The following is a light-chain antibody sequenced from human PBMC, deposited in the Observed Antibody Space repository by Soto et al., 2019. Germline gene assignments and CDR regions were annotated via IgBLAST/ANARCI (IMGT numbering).Light chain of an antibody. CDR1: SSNNGAGYD. Sequence: SVRTQPPSVSGAPGPRGPLSCTGSSSNNGAGYDVHWYQQLPGTAPKLLIYGNSNRPSGVPDRFSGSKSGTSASLAITGLQAEDEADYYCQSYDSSLSGAYVFGTGTKVTVL. J-gene: IGLJ1*01. CDR3: QSYDSSLSGAYV. CDR2: GNS. V-gene: IGLV1-40*01.